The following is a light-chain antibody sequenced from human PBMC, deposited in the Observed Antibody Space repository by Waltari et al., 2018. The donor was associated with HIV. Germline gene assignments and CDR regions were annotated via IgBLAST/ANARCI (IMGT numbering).Light chain of an antibody. CDR2: QDK. CDR3: QAWDSSSWV. V-gene: IGLV3-1*01. Sequence: SYELTQPPSVSVSPGQTASITCSGDKLGKKYASWYQRKPGQSPVVVIYQDKVRPSGIPERFSGSNSGNTATLTISGTQAMDEADYYCQAWDSSSWVFGGGTKLTVL. CDR1: KLGKKY. J-gene: IGLJ3*02.